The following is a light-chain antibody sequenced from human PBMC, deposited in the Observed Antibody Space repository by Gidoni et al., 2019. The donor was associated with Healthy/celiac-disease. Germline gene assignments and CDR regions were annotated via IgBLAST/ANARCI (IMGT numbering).Light chain of an antibody. CDR3: QSYDSSLSGVV. J-gene: IGLJ2*01. CDR1: SSNIGAGYD. V-gene: IGLV1-40*01. Sequence: SVLTQPPSVSGAPGQRVTISCTGSSSNIGAGYDVHWYQQLPGTAPKLLLYGNSNRPSGVPDRFPGSKSGTSASLAITGLQAEDEADYYCQSYDSSLSGVVFGGGTKLTVL. CDR2: GNS.